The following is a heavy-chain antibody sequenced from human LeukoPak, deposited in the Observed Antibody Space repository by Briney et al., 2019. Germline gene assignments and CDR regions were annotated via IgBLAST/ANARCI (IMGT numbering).Heavy chain of an antibody. V-gene: IGHV4-34*01. J-gene: IGHJ6*03. CDR1: GGSFSGYY. D-gene: IGHD3-22*01. Sequence: SETLSLTCAVYGGSFSGYYWSWIRQPPGKGLEWIGEINHSGSTNYNPSLKSRVTISVDTSKNQFSLKLSSVTAADTAVYYCARRYYDSSGYYFYYYYYMDVWGKGTTVTVSS. CDR2: INHSGST. CDR3: ARRYYDSSGYYFYYYYYMDV.